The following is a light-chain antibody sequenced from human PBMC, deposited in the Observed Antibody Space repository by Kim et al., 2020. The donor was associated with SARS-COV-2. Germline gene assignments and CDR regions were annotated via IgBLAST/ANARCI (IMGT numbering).Light chain of an antibody. J-gene: IGLJ3*02. V-gene: IGLV3-21*04. CDR2: YDS. CDR3: QVWDSSSDHPV. Sequence: SYELTQPPSVSVAPGKTARITCGGNNIGSKSLHWYQQKPGQAPVLVIYYDSDRPSGIPERFPGSNSGNTATLTISRVEAGDEADYYCQVWDSSSDHPVFGGGTQLTVL. CDR1: NIGSKS.